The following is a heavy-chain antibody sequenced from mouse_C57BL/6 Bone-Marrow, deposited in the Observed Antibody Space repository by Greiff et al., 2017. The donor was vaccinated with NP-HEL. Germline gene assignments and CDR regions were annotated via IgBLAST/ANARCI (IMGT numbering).Heavy chain of an antibody. CDR2: INPNNGGT. CDR3: AIDGYDWYFDV. V-gene: IGHV1-26*01. D-gene: IGHD2-2*01. CDR1: GYTFTDYY. Sequence: VQLQQSGPELVKPGASVKISCKASGYTFTDYYMNWVKQSHGKSLEWIGDINPNNGGTSYNQKFKGKATLTVDKSSSTAYMELRSLTSEDSAVYYCAIDGYDWYFDVWGTGTTVTVSS. J-gene: IGHJ1*03.